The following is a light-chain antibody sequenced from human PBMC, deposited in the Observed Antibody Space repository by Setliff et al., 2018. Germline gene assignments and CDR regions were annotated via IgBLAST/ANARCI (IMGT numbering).Light chain of an antibody. Sequence: SYELTQPSSVSVSPGQTARITCSGDVLAKKYARWFQQKPGQAPVLVIYKDSERPSGIPERFSSSSSGTTVTLTISGAQVEDEADYYCYSAADNNVVFGGGTK. CDR3: YSAADNNVV. V-gene: IGLV3-27*01. CDR2: KDS. CDR1: VLAKKY. J-gene: IGLJ2*01.